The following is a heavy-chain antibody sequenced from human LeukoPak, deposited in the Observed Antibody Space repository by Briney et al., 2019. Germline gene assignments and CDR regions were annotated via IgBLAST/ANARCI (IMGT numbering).Heavy chain of an antibody. D-gene: IGHD1-26*01. CDR3: ARDGAMIGVRGASGFDY. V-gene: IGHV4-34*01. CDR2: INHSGST. Sequence: SETLSLTCAVYGGSFSGYYWSWIRQPPGKGLEWIGEINHSGSTYYNPSLKSRVTISVDTSKNQFSLKLSSVTAADTAVYYCARDGAMIGVRGASGFDYWGQGTLVTVSS. J-gene: IGHJ4*02. CDR1: GGSFSGYY.